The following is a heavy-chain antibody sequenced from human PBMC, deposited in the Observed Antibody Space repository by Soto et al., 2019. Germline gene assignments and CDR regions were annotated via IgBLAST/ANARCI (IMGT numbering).Heavy chain of an antibody. CDR3: ERDLAILLFVGWQPTPPKASHYGMDV. D-gene: IGHD3-3*01. CDR1: VCTFSSYA. Sequence: GGSLRLSCTASVCTFSSYAMHWVRQAPGKGLEWVAVISYDGSNKYYADSVKGRFTISRDNYKNTLYLQMNSRRADDTAVYYWERDLAILLFVGWQPTPPKASHYGMDVRGQGT. J-gene: IGHJ6*01. V-gene: IGHV3-30-3*01. CDR2: ISYDGSNK.